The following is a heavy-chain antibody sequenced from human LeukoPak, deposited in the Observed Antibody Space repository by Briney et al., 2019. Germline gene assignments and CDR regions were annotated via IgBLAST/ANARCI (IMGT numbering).Heavy chain of an antibody. D-gene: IGHD3-10*01. Sequence: PGGSLRLSCAASAFTFSSYEMNWVRQAPGKGLEWVSYISSSGSTIYYADSVKGRFTISRDNAKNSLYLQMNSLRAEDTAVYYCARDSYYGSGIDYWGQGTLVTVSS. CDR3: ARDSYYGSGIDY. V-gene: IGHV3-48*03. CDR1: AFTFSSYE. CDR2: ISSSGSTI. J-gene: IGHJ4*02.